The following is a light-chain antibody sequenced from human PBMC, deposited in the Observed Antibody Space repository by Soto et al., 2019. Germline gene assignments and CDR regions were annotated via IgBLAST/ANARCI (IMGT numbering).Light chain of an antibody. CDR3: AAWDDSLQV. V-gene: IGLV1-47*01. CDR2: RNN. CDR1: RSNIGSAY. J-gene: IGLJ2*01. Sequence: QSVLTQPPSASGTTGQTVTISCSGSRSNIGSAYIYWYQHLPGTAPKLLIYRNNQRPSGVPDRFSASKSGTSASLAISGLRSEDDADYYSAAWDDSLQVFGGGTKLTVL.